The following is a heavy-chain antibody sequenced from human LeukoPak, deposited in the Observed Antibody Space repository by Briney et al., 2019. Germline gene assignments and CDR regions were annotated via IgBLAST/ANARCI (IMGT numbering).Heavy chain of an antibody. J-gene: IGHJ2*01. CDR2: IYYSGST. Sequence: SSETLSLTCTVSGGSISSYYWSWIRQPPGKGLEWIGYIYYSGSTNYNPSLKSRVTISVDTFKNQFSLKLSSVTAAGTAVYYCARQDNKGGYSGYDWDFDLWGRGTLVTASS. CDR1: GGSISSYY. D-gene: IGHD5-12*01. CDR3: ARQDNKGGYSGYDWDFDL. V-gene: IGHV4-59*08.